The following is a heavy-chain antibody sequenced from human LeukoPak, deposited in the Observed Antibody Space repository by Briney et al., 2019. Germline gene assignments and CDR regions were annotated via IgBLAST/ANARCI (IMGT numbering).Heavy chain of an antibody. CDR2: IKQDGSEK. CDR1: GFTFSNYW. Sequence: GGSLRLSCVASGFTFSNYWMSWVRQAPGKGPEWVANIKQDGSEKFYVDSVKGRSTISRDNAENSLYLQMNSLRAEDTAVYYCAKDAGDFWSGYFLDYYYYYYMDVWGKGTTVTVSS. CDR3: AKDAGDFWSGYFLDYYYYYYMDV. D-gene: IGHD3-3*01. J-gene: IGHJ6*03. V-gene: IGHV3-7*01.